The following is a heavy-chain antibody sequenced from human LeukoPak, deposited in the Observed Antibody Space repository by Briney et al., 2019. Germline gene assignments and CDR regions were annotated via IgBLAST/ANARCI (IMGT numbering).Heavy chain of an antibody. CDR3: AILGELSLS. Sequence: SETLSLTCTVSGGSIRSYYWSWIRQPPGKGLEWIGYIYYSGSTNYNPSLKSRVTISVDTSKNQFSLKLSSVTAADTAVYYCAILGELSLSWGQGTLVTVSS. CDR1: GGSIRSYY. V-gene: IGHV4-59*12. CDR2: IYYSGST. D-gene: IGHD3-16*02. J-gene: IGHJ4*02.